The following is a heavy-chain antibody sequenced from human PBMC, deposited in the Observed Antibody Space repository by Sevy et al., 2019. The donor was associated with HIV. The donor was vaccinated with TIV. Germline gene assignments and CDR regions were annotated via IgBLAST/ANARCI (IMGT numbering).Heavy chain of an antibody. J-gene: IGHJ4*02. CDR1: GFSFSSSW. V-gene: IGHV3-74*01. D-gene: IGHD3-10*01. CDR2: INSDGMST. CDR3: AKGHRGVTDY. Sequence: GGSLRLSCTASGFSFSSSWMHWVRQPPGKGPVWVSHINSDGMSTRYADSVKGRFTVSRDNGKNTMYLQMNSLRVDDTAGYYCAKGHRGVTDYWGQGTLVTVSS.